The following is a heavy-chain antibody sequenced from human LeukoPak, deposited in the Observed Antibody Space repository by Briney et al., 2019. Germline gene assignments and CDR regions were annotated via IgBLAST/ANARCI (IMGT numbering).Heavy chain of an antibody. J-gene: IGHJ4*02. CDR1: RFTFSILA. D-gene: IGHD6-19*01. Sequence: GGSLRLSCAASRFTFSILAMNWVRQAPGKGLEWLSYISSSRSTRYYADSVKGRFTISRDNAKNSLYLQLNSLRPEDTGLYYCARDRGGWPDYWGQGTLVTVSS. CDR2: ISSSRSTR. CDR3: ARDRGGWPDY. V-gene: IGHV3-48*01.